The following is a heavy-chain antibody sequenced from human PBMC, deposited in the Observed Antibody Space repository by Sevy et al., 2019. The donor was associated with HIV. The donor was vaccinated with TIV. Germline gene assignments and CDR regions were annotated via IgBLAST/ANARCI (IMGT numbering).Heavy chain of an antibody. D-gene: IGHD2-2*01. CDR3: ARGGNSGYCISASCQSDAFDI. CDR1: GDSISSGSYY. J-gene: IGHJ3*02. V-gene: IGHV4-61*02. CDR2: IYTSGST. Sequence: SETLSLTCTVSGDSISSGSYYWSWIRQPAGKGLEWIGRIYTSGSTKYNPSLKSRVTMSVDTSKNQFSLKLTSVTAADTALYYCARGGNSGYCISASCQSDAFDIWGQGTMVTVSS.